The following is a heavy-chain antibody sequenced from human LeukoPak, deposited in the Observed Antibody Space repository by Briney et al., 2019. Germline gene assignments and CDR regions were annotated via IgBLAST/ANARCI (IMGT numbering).Heavy chain of an antibody. V-gene: IGHV3-9*01. D-gene: IGHD2-2*01. Sequence: GRSLRLSCAASGFTFDDYAMHWVRQAPGKGLEWVSGISWNSGSIGYADSVKGRFTISRDNAKNSLYLQMNSLRAEDTALYNCAKDMKYQLLPPYFDYWGQGTLVTVSS. CDR1: GFTFDDYA. CDR3: AKDMKYQLLPPYFDY. J-gene: IGHJ4*02. CDR2: ISWNSGSI.